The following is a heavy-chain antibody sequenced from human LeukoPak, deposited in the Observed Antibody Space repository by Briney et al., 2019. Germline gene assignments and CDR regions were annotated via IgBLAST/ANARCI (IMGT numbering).Heavy chain of an antibody. D-gene: IGHD3-10*01. Sequence: GGSLRLSCAASGFTFSSYEMNWVRQAPGKGLEWVSYITSSGSTKYYADSVKGRFTISRDNANNSLYLQMNSLRAEDTAVYYCARVVDGATEYYYYYMDVWGKGTTVTISS. CDR3: ARVVDGATEYYYYYMDV. CDR1: GFTFSSYE. J-gene: IGHJ6*03. CDR2: ITSSGSTK. V-gene: IGHV3-48*03.